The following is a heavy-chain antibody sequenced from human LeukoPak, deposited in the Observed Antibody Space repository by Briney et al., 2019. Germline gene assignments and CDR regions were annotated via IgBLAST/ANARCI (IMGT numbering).Heavy chain of an antibody. CDR2: IRSKAYGGTT. V-gene: IGHV3-49*04. J-gene: IGHJ4*02. CDR1: GFTFSSYA. Sequence: QPGGSLRLSCAASGFTFSSYAMSWVRQAPGKGLEWVGFIRSKAYGGTTEYAASVKGRFTISRDDSKSIAYLQMNSLKTEDTAVYYCTRGSSGWSVSTYYFDYWGQGTLVTVSS. D-gene: IGHD6-19*01. CDR3: TRGSSGWSVSTYYFDY.